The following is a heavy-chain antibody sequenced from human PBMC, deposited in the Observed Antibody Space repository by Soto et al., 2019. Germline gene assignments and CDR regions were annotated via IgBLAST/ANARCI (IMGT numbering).Heavy chain of an antibody. D-gene: IGHD5-18*01. J-gene: IGHJ4*02. V-gene: IGHV1-18*04. CDR2: ISAYNGNT. CDR3: ASVDTAMGIDY. CDR1: GYTFTSYG. Sequence: ASVKVSCKASGYTFTSYGVSWVRQAPGQGLEWMGWISAYNGNTNYAQKFQGRVTMTRDTSTSTVYMELSSLRSEDTAVYYCASVDTAMGIDYWGQGTLVTVSS.